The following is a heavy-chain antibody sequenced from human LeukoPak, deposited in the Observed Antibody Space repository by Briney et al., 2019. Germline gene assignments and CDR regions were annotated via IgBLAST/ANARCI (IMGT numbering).Heavy chain of an antibody. Sequence: PGGSLRLSCAASGFTVSSNYMSWVRQAPGKGLEWVSVIYSGGSTYYADSVKGRFTISRDNSKHTLYLQMNSLRAEDTAVYSCARGDRNTVTASGVFDYWGQGTLVTVSS. J-gene: IGHJ4*02. D-gene: IGHD4-17*01. CDR1: GFTVSSNY. V-gene: IGHV3-53*01. CDR3: ARGDRNTVTASGVFDY. CDR2: IYSGGST.